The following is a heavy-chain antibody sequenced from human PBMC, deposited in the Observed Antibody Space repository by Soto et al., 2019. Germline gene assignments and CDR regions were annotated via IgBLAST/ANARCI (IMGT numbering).Heavy chain of an antibody. J-gene: IGHJ6*02. Sequence: QVQLVQSGAEVQKPGSSVKVSCKASGGTFSSYAISWVRQAPGQGLEWMGGIIPIFGTANYAQKFQGRVTITADKSTSTAYMELSSLRSEDTAVYYCAREPPYYGSGSYPLYYYYGMDVWGQGTTVTVSS. CDR2: IIPIFGTA. CDR3: AREPPYYGSGSYPLYYYYGMDV. CDR1: GGTFSSYA. D-gene: IGHD3-10*01. V-gene: IGHV1-69*06.